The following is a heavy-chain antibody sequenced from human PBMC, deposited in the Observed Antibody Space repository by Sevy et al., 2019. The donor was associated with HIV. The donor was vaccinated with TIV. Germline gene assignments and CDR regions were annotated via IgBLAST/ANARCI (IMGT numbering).Heavy chain of an antibody. CDR2: VSGNSGAI. J-gene: IGHJ4*02. V-gene: IGHV3-48*01. D-gene: IGHD3-10*01. CDR1: GFTFSSYS. CDR3: ARAMGGSYTPLDY. Sequence: GGSLRLSCAASGFTFSSYSMNWVLQAPEKGLEWISFVSGNSGAINYADSVKGRFTISRDNAKNSLYLQMNSLRVDDTAVYYCARAMGGSYTPLDYWGQGTLVTVSS.